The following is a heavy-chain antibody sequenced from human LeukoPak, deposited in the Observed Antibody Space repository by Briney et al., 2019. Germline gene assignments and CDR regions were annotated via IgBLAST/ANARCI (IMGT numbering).Heavy chain of an antibody. D-gene: IGHD2-21*01. V-gene: IGHV3-66*01. CDR2: IYSGGST. CDR3: AREVLVEGRYFDY. J-gene: IGHJ4*02. Sequence: GGSLRLSCAASGFTVSSNYMSWVRQAPGKGLEWVSVIYSGGSTYYADSVKGRFTISRDNSKNTLYLQMNSLRAEDTAVYYCAREVLVEGRYFDYWGQGTLVTVSS. CDR1: GFTVSSNY.